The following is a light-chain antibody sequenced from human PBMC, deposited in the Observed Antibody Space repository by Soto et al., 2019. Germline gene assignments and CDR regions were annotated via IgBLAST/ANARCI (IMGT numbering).Light chain of an antibody. CDR1: SSDVGGYNY. CDR2: DVS. Sequence: QSARTQPASVSGSPGQSITSSCTGTSSDVGGYNYVSWYQQHPGKAPKLMIYDVSNRPSGVSNRFSGSKSGNTASLTISGLQAEDEADYYCTSYTSSSTPYVFRPGTKLPVL. CDR3: TSYTSSSTPYV. J-gene: IGLJ1*01. V-gene: IGLV2-14*01.